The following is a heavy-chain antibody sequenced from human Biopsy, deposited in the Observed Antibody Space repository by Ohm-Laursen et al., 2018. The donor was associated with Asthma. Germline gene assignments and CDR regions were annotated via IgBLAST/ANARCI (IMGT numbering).Heavy chain of an antibody. D-gene: IGHD4-17*01. CDR3: ASDFPKDYVRYNFQF. V-gene: IGHV1-24*01. CDR1: GYSLTDLS. J-gene: IGHJ4*02. Sequence: ASVKVSCKISGYSLTDLSVHWVRQAPGQGLEWMGGHDHEEGGTVNARRSQGRVTMTEDTSTDTAYMELSSLSSDDTAVYYCASDFPKDYVRYNFQFWGQGTLVTVSS. CDR2: HDHEEGGT.